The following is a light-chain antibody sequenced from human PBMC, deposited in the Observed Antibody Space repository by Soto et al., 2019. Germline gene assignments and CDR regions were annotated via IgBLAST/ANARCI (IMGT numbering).Light chain of an antibody. Sequence: EIVLTQSPGTLSLSPGERATLTCRASQSVVTNSLAWYQQKPGQAPRLLIYGASSRATGIPDRFSGSGAGTDFTLTISRLEPEDFAVYYCQQFSSYPLTFGGGTKVDIK. CDR2: GAS. J-gene: IGKJ4*01. V-gene: IGKV3-20*01. CDR1: QSVVTNS. CDR3: QQFSSYPLT.